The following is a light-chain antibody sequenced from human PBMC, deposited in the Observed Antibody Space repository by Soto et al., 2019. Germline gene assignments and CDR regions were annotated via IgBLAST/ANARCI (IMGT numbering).Light chain of an antibody. CDR2: DTS. CDR3: QQRHNWPIT. Sequence: EIVLTQSPATLSLSPGERATLSCRTSQTIRGLLNWYQQRPGQAPRLLIYDTSNRATDIPARFSGSGSGTDFILAIGSLDPEDFGFYFCQQRHNWPITFGQGTRRDIK. J-gene: IGKJ5*01. CDR1: QTIRGL. V-gene: IGKV3-11*01.